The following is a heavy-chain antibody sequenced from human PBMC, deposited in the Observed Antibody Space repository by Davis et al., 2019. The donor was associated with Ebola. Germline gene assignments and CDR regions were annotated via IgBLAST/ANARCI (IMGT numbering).Heavy chain of an antibody. Sequence: GESLKISCAASGFTFSSYSMNWVRQAPGKALEWVSSIGSSSSYIYYADSVKGRFTISSDNAKKSLYLHMNSLRAEDTAVYYCARDKFYYDSSGYGYYYGMDVWGQGTTVTVSS. J-gene: IGHJ6*02. CDR3: ARDKFYYDSSGYGYYYGMDV. V-gene: IGHV3-21*01. CDR2: IGSSSSYI. D-gene: IGHD3-22*01. CDR1: GFTFSSYS.